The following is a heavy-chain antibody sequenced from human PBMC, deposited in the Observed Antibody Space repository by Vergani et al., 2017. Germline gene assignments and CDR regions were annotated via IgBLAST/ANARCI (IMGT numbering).Heavy chain of an antibody. D-gene: IGHD2-2*01. CDR3: ARGVVPAARDYYYYYMDV. V-gene: IGHV5-51*03. CDR1: GYSFTSYW. CDR2: IYPGDSDT. J-gene: IGHJ6*03. Sequence: EVQLVQSGAEVKKPGESLKISCKGSGYSFTSYWIGWVRQMPGKGLEWMGIIYPGDSDTRYSPSFQGQVTIPADHSISTAYLQWSSLKASDAAMYYCARGVVPAARDYYYYYMDVWGKGTTVTVSS.